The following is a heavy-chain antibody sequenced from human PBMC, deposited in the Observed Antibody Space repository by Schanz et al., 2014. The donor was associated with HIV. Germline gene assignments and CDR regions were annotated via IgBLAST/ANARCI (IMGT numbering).Heavy chain of an antibody. J-gene: IGHJ6*02. CDR1: GFTLEDYA. D-gene: IGHD1-26*01. CDR2: MSWNRRRI. Sequence: EVQLMESGGGLVQPGRSLRLSCAASGFTLEDYAMHWVRQAPGKGLEGVSGMSWNRRRIGYGDAGKGRFTISRDNANNFVYLEMNGLRVEDTALYYCAKGIMGATEYYYGMDVWGQGTMVTVSS. V-gene: IGHV3-9*01. CDR3: AKGIMGATEYYYGMDV.